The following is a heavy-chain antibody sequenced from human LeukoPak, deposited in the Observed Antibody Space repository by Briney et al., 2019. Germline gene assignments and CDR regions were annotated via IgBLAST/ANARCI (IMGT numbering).Heavy chain of an antibody. V-gene: IGHV3-30*18. CDR1: EFTFNNHD. J-gene: IGHJ3*01. Sequence: PGRSLRLCCAASEFTFNNHDMHWVRQAPGKGLEWVAAISYDGRNKYYADSVKGRFTISRDNSKNTLNLQMNSLRTEDTAVFYCAKPRDIDSWAFDVWGQGTMVTVSS. CDR3: AKPRDIDSWAFDV. CDR2: ISYDGRNK. D-gene: IGHD2-15*01.